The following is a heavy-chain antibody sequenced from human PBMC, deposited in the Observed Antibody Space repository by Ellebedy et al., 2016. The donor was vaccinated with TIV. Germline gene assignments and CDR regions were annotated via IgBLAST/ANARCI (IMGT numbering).Heavy chain of an antibody. CDR3: ARSYGARTSGP. Sequence: GESLKISCAASGFTFSTHGVHWVRQAPGKGLEWVSYISSSGGSIYYADPVKGRFTMSRDDAKDSVYLQMNSLRLDDTAMYYCARSYGARTSGPWGQGTLVTVSS. D-gene: IGHD3-16*01. CDR1: GFTFSTHG. V-gene: IGHV3-48*04. CDR2: ISSSGGSI. J-gene: IGHJ5*02.